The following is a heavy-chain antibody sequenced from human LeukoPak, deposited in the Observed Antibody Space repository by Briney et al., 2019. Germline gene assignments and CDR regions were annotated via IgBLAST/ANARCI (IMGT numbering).Heavy chain of an antibody. V-gene: IGHV3-20*04. D-gene: IGHD2-8*01. Sequence: GGSLGLSCAASGFTFYDYGMSWVRQAPGKGLEWVSGMNWNGGSTGHADSVKGRFTISRDNAKNSLYLQMNSLRAEDTALYYCARAPYVRYMDVWGKGTTVIVSS. J-gene: IGHJ6*03. CDR1: GFTFYDYG. CDR3: ARAPYVRYMDV. CDR2: MNWNGGST.